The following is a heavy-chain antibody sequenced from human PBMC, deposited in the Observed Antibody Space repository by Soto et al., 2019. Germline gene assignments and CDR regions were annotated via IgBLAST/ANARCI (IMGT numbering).Heavy chain of an antibody. V-gene: IGHV3-30-3*01. Sequence: QVQLVESGGGVVQPGRSLRLSCAASGFTFSSYAMHWVRQAPGKGLEWVAVISYDGSNKYYADSVKGRFTISRDNSKNTLYLQMNSLRAEDTAVYYCARDQAPPTVTTSGYFDYWVQGTLVTVSS. D-gene: IGHD4-17*01. CDR3: ARDQAPPTVTTSGYFDY. CDR1: GFTFSSYA. CDR2: ISYDGSNK. J-gene: IGHJ4*02.